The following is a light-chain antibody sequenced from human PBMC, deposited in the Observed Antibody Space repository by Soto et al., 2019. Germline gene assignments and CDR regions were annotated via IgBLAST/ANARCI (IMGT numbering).Light chain of an antibody. CDR2: EAS. CDR1: QNINSR. V-gene: IGKV1-5*03. Sequence: DIQMTQSPSTLPASVGDRVTITCRASQNINSRLAWYQQKPGKAPNLLIYEASSLQTGVPSRFSGSGSGTEFTLTISSLQPDDFATFYCQQYSTYSRAFGQGTKVDNK. J-gene: IGKJ1*01. CDR3: QQYSTYSRA.